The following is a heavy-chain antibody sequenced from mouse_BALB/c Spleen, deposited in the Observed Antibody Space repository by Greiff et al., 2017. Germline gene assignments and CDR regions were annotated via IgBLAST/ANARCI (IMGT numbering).Heavy chain of an antibody. D-gene: IGHD2-1*01. CDR1: GFTFSSYT. CDR3: ARMNGNYFDY. CDR2: ISNGGGST. J-gene: IGHJ2*01. Sequence: DVKLVESGGGLVQPGGSLKLSCAASGFTFSSYTMSWVRQTPEKRLEWVAYISNGGGSTYYPDTVKGRFTISRDNAKNTLYLQMSSLKSEDTAMYYCARMNGNYFDYWGQGTTLTVSS. V-gene: IGHV5-12-2*01.